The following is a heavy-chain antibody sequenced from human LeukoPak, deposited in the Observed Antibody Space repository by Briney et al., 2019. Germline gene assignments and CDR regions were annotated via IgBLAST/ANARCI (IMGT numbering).Heavy chain of an antibody. CDR1: GGSISSYY. CDR3: ARGGLAETSGYYLPTDDY. V-gene: IGHV4-34*01. J-gene: IGHJ4*02. CDR2: INHSGST. D-gene: IGHD3-22*01. Sequence: SETLSLTCTVSGGSISSYYWSWIRQPPGKGLEWIGEINHSGSTNYNPSLKSRVTISVDTSKNQFSLKLSSVTAADTAVYYCARGGLAETSGYYLPTDDYWGQGTLVTVSS.